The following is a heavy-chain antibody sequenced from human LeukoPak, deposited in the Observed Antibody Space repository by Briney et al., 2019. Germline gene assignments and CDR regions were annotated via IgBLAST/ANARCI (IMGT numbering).Heavy chain of an antibody. V-gene: IGHV1-69*05. J-gene: IGHJ4*02. D-gene: IGHD3-22*01. Sequence: SVKVSCKASGGTFSSYAISWVRQAPGQGLEWMRRIIPIFGTANYAQKFQGRVTITTDESTSTAYMELSSLRSEDTAVYYCARDHYYYDSSGYDYWGQGTLVTVSS. CDR2: IIPIFGTA. CDR1: GGTFSSYA. CDR3: ARDHYYYDSSGYDY.